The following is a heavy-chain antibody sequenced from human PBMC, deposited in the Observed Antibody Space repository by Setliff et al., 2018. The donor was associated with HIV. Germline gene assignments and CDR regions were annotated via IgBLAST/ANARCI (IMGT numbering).Heavy chain of an antibody. CDR3: ARGYEGSSPGGALDI. CDR1: GGSFSGYY. CDR2: INHSGTT. V-gene: IGHV4-34*01. D-gene: IGHD6-6*01. Sequence: SETLSLTCAVYGGSFSGYYWNWIRQPPGKGLEWIGEINHSGTTNYNPSLKSRATISVDTSKNQFSLQLRSVTASDMAVYYCARGYEGSSPGGALDIRGQGTMVTVS. J-gene: IGHJ3*02.